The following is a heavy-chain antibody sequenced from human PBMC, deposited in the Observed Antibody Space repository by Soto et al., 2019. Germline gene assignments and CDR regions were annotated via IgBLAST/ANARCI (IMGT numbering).Heavy chain of an antibody. D-gene: IGHD2-2*01. CDR3: ARVPSVVTPGNDYFGVDV. V-gene: IGHV5-51*01. Sequence: GESLKISCKGSGYSFTYYWIAWVRQRPGKDLEWMGIIYPNDADTRYNPPFQGQVTISADKSISTAYPQWTSLKTSDTAMYYCARVPSVVTPGNDYFGVDVWGQGTTVTVSS. J-gene: IGHJ6*02. CDR1: GYSFTYYW. CDR2: IYPNDADT.